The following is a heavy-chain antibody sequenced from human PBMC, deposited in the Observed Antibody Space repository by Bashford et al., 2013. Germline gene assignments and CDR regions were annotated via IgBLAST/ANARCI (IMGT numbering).Heavy chain of an antibody. D-gene: IGHD4-17*01. CDR1: GYTLGELA. J-gene: IGHJ4*02. Sequence: ASVKVSCKVSGYTLGELAIHWVRQAPGRGLQWMGGFHPHKAETVHAQRFQGRVTMTEDTATDTAYMELSSLISEDTAVYFCARDSPQYGDYVDYWGQGTLVTVSS. CDR3: ARDSPQYGDYVDY. V-gene: IGHV1-24*01. CDR2: FHPHKAET.